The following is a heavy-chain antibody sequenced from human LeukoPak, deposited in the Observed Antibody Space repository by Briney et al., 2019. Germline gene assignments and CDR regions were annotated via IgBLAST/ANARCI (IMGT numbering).Heavy chain of an antibody. CDR1: GGSISSGDYY. Sequence: SETLSLTYTVSGGSISSGDYYWSWIRQPPGKGLEWIGYTYYSGSTYYNSSLKSRVTISVDTSKSQFSLKLSCVTAADTAVYYCARDGLTIFDYWGQGTLVTVSS. V-gene: IGHV4-30-4*08. J-gene: IGHJ4*02. CDR2: TYYSGST. CDR3: ARDGLTIFDY. D-gene: IGHD3-3*01.